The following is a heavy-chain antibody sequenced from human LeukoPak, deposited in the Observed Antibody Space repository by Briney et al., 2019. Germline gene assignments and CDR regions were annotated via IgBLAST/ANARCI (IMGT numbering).Heavy chain of an antibody. J-gene: IGHJ4*02. CDR1: GGSISTRDYY. CDR2: IYYSGST. Sequence: SETLSLTCTVSGGSISTRDYYWSWIRQHPGKGLEWIGYIYYSGSTYYNPSLKSRVTISVDTSKNQFSLKLSSVTAADTAVYYCARRGGSGSYYSIGYWGQGTLVTVSS. D-gene: IGHD3-10*01. CDR3: ARRGGSGSYYSIGY. V-gene: IGHV4-31*03.